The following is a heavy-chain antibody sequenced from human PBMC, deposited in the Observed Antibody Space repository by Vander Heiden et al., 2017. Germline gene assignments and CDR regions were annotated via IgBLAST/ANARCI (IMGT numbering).Heavy chain of an antibody. CDR2: IYYSGST. CDR1: GGSISSSSYY. V-gene: IGHV4-39*01. J-gene: IGHJ3*02. CDR3: ARPRLYIAAAGKRSDAYDI. D-gene: IGHD6-13*01. Sequence: QLQLQESGPGLVKPSETLSLTCTVSGGSISSSSYYWGWLRQPPGKGLEWIGSIYYSGSTYYNPSLKSRVTISVDTSKNQFSLKLSSVTAADTAVYYCARPRLYIAAAGKRSDAYDIWGQGTMVTVSS.